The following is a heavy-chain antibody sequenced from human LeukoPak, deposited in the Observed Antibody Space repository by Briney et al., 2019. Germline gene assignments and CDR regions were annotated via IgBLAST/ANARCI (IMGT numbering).Heavy chain of an antibody. CDR3: ARGSAYYDYVWGSYRYRNPFDY. D-gene: IGHD3-16*02. V-gene: IGHV1-18*01. Sequence: EASVKVSCKASGGTFSSYAISWVRQAPGQGLEWMGWISAYNGNTNYAQKLQGRVTMTTDTSTSTAYMELRSLRSDDTAVYYCARGSAYYDYVWGSYRYRNPFDYWGQGTLVTVSS. CDR1: GGTFSSYA. J-gene: IGHJ4*02. CDR2: ISAYNGNT.